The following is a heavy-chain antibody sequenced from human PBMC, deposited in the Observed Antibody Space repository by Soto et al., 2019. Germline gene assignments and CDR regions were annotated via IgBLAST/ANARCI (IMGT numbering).Heavy chain of an antibody. V-gene: IGHV3-21*01. CDR3: ARERRDYDFWSGYYTEHYFDY. D-gene: IGHD3-3*01. Sequence: LRLSCAASGFTFSSYSMNWVRQAPGKGLEWVSSISSSSSYIYYADSVKGRFTISRDNAKNSLYLQMNSLRAEDTAVYYCARERRDYDFWSGYYTEHYFDYWGQGTLVTVSS. J-gene: IGHJ4*02. CDR2: ISSSSSYI. CDR1: GFTFSSYS.